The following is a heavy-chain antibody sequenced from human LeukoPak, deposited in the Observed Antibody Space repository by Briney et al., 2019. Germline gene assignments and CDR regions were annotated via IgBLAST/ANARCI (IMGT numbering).Heavy chain of an antibody. J-gene: IGHJ4*02. CDR2: IYYSGST. D-gene: IGHD6-19*01. Sequence: SETLSLTCTVSGGSISSSSYYWGWMRQPPGKGLEWIGSIYYSGSTYYNPSLKSRVTISVDTSKNQFSLKLSSVTAADTAVYYCARPGIAVAGLDYWGQGTLVTVSS. CDR1: GGSISSSSYY. V-gene: IGHV4-39*01. CDR3: ARPGIAVAGLDY.